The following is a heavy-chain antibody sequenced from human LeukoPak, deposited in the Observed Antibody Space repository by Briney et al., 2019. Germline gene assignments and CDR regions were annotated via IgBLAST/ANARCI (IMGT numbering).Heavy chain of an antibody. D-gene: IGHD2-2*01. CDR1: GFTFSSYA. J-gene: IGHJ5*02. Sequence: GGSLRLSCAASGFTFSSYAMHWVRQAPGKGLEWVAVISYDGSNKYYADSVKGRFTISRDNSKNTLYLQVNSLRAEDTAVYYCARWTCSSTSCYASWFDPWGQGTLVTVSS. CDR2: ISYDGSNK. CDR3: ARWTCSSTSCYASWFDP. V-gene: IGHV3-30*04.